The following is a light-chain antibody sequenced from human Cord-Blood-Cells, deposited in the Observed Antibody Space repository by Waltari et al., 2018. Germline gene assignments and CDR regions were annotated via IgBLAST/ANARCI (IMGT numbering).Light chain of an antibody. V-gene: IGKV3-11*01. CDR1: QSVSSY. CDR2: DAS. J-gene: IGKJ1*01. Sequence: EIVLTQSPATLSLSPGERATLSCRASQSVSSYLAWYHHKPGQAPRLLIYDASNRATGIPARFSGSGSGTDFTLTISSLEPEDFAVYCCQQRSNWPTFGQGTKVEIK. CDR3: QQRSNWPT.